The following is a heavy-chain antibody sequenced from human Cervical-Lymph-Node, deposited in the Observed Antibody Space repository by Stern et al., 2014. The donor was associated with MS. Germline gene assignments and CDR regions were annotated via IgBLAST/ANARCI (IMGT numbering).Heavy chain of an antibody. CDR2: LSSNGKTT. D-gene: IGHD1-14*01. CDR1: GFTVSDFY. V-gene: IGHV3-11*01. Sequence: VQLVESGGGLVKPGGSLRLSCAASGFTVSDFYMSWMRQAPGKGLEWVSYLSSNGKTTYYADSVEGRFTISRDNAKNSVVLQMNSLRAEDTAVYYCARAGTSYYYYRLDVWGQGTTVTVSS. J-gene: IGHJ6*02. CDR3: ARAGTSYYYYRLDV.